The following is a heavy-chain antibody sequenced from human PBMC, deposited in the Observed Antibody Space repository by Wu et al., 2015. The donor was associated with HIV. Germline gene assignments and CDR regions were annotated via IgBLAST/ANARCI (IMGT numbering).Heavy chain of an antibody. CDR3: ASSGIAAAGTDY. J-gene: IGHJ4*02. CDR1: GYTFTSYY. V-gene: IGHV1-46*01. Sequence: QVQLVQSGAEVKKPGASVKVSCKASGYTFTSYYMHWVRQAPGQGLEWMGIINPSGGSTSYAQKFQGRVTMTRDTSTSTVYMELSSLRSEDTAVYYCASSGIAAAGTDYWGQGTLVTVSS. CDR2: INPSGGST. D-gene: IGHD6-13*01.